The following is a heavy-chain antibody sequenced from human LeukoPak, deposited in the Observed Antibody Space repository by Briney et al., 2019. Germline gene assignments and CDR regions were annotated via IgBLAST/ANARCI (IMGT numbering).Heavy chain of an antibody. J-gene: IGHJ4*02. CDR1: GYSISSGYY. V-gene: IGHV4-38-2*02. CDR3: ARAESGRFTIIGVARNPAFDY. D-gene: IGHD3-3*01. CDR2: IYHSGST. Sequence: SETLSLTCTVSGYSISSGYYWGWIRQPPGKGLEWIGSIYHSGSTYYNPSLKSRVTISVDTSKNQFSLKLSSVTAADTAVYYCARAESGRFTIIGVARNPAFDYWGQGTLVTVSS.